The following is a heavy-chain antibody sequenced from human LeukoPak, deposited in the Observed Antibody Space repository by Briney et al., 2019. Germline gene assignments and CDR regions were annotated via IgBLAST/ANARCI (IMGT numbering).Heavy chain of an antibody. CDR3: VGPYSSRFDY. CDR1: GGSMSDHD. CDR2: VFYIGTT. Sequence: SETLSLTCTVSGGSMSDHDWSWLRQPPGKGLEWIGKVFYIGTTTYNPSLKSRVTMSVDTSKNQFSLELTSVTAADTAIYYCVGPYSSRFDYWGQGILVTVS. J-gene: IGHJ4*02. V-gene: IGHV4-59*03. D-gene: IGHD2-21*01.